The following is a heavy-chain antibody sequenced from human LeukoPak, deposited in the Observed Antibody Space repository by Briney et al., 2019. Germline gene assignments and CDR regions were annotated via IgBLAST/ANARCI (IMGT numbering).Heavy chain of an antibody. J-gene: IGHJ4*02. Sequence: KPSETPSLTCTVSGYSISSGYYWGWIRQPPGKGLEWIGSIYHSGSTYYNPSLKSRVTISVDTSKNQFSLKLSSVTAADTAVYYCARDCGSSWPRAFDYWGQGTLVTVSS. D-gene: IGHD6-13*01. CDR3: ARDCGSSWPRAFDY. CDR1: GYSISSGYY. CDR2: IYHSGST. V-gene: IGHV4-38-2*02.